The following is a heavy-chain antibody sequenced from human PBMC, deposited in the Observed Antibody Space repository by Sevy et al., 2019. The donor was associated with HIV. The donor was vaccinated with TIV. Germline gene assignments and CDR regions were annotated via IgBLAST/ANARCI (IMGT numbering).Heavy chain of an antibody. CDR3: TTVRSSWASYYYYYYMDV. CDR2: IKSKTDGGTT. J-gene: IGHJ6*03. V-gene: IGHV3-15*01. D-gene: IGHD6-13*01. Sequence: GGSLRLSCAASGFTFSNAWMSWVRQAPGKGLEWVGRIKSKTDGGTTDYAAPVKGRFTISRDDSKNTLYLQTNSLKTEETAVYYCTTVRSSWASYYYYYYMDVWGKGTTVTVSS. CDR1: GFTFSNAW.